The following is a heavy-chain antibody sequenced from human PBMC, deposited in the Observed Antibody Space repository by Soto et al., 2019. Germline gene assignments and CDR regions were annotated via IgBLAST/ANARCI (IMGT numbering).Heavy chain of an antibody. V-gene: IGHV3-21*01. CDR2: ISSSSSYI. D-gene: IGHD6-13*01. J-gene: IGHJ4*02. CDR1: GFTFSSYS. CDR3: ARDGSVGYSSRWY. Sequence: GGSLRLSCAASGFTFSSYSMNWVRQAPGKGLEWVSSISSSSSYIYYADSVKGRFTISRDNAKNSLYLQMNSLRAEDTAVYYCARDGSVGYSSRWYWGQGTLVTVSS.